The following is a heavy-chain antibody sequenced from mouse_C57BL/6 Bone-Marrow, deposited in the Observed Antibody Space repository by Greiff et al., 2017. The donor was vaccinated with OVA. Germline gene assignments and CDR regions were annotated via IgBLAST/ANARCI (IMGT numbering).Heavy chain of an antibody. Sequence: EVQLQQSGTVLARPGASVKMSCKTSGYTFTSYWMHWVKQRPGQGLEWIGAIYPGNSDTSYNQKFKGKAKLTAVTSASTAYMELSSLTNGDSAVYYCTRSSNYYGSSLFAYWGQGTLVTVSA. CDR1: GYTFTSYW. V-gene: IGHV1-5*01. CDR3: TRSSNYYGSSLFAY. CDR2: IYPGNSDT. D-gene: IGHD1-1*01. J-gene: IGHJ3*01.